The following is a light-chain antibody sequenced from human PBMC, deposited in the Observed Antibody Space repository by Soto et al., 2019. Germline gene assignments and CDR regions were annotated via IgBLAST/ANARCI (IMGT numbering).Light chain of an antibody. CDR3: QQRHMWPIT. CDR1: QSVSSY. Sequence: EIVLTQSPATLSLSPGERATLSCRASQSVSSYLAWYQQKPGQAPRLLIYDAYNRATGITARFSGSGSGTDFTLTISSLEPEDSAVYYCQQRHMWPITFGQGTRLEIK. J-gene: IGKJ5*01. CDR2: DAY. V-gene: IGKV3-11*01.